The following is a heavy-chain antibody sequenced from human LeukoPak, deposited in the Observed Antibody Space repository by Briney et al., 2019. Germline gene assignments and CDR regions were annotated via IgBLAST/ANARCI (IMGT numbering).Heavy chain of an antibody. CDR2: LSYDGSNK. Sequence: GGSLRLSCAASGFTFSSFAMHWVRQAPGKGLEWVSVLSYDGSNKYYADSMKGRFTISRDNSKNTLYLQMNSLRAEDTAVYYCARSVAFYYFDYWGQGTLVTVSS. CDR1: GFTFSSFA. J-gene: IGHJ4*02. D-gene: IGHD2/OR15-2a*01. CDR3: ARSVAFYYFDY. V-gene: IGHV3-30-3*01.